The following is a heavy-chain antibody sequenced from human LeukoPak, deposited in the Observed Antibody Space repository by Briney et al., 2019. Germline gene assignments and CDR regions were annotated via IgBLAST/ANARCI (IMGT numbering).Heavy chain of an antibody. D-gene: IGHD2-15*01. V-gene: IGHV4-4*07. CDR2: IYASGST. CDR1: GGSISSYY. CDR3: ARYKARGGGWGYYYYYYMDV. Sequence: PSETLSLTCTVSGGSISSYYWSWIRQPGGKGLEWIGRIYASGSTNYNPSLKSRVTMSVDTSKNQFSLKLSSVTAADTAVYYCARYKARGGGWGYYYYYYMDVWGKGTTVTVSS. J-gene: IGHJ6*03.